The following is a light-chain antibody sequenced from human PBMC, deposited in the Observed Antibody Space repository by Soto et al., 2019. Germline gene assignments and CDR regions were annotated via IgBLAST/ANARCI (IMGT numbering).Light chain of an antibody. CDR1: QSISSW. CDR3: LQYNTYWT. J-gene: IGKJ1*01. V-gene: IGKV1-5*03. CDR2: RAS. Sequence: DIQMTQSPSTLSASVGDRVTITCRASQSISSWLAWYQQKPGKAPKLLIYRASALETGVPSRFSGSGSGTEFTLTISSLQPDDFATYYCLQYNTYWTFGQGAKVEIK.